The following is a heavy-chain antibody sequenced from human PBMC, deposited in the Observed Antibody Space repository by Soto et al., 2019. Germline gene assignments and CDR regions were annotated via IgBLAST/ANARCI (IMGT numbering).Heavy chain of an antibody. J-gene: IGHJ4*02. CDR2: FIPIFATG. CDR1: GGSFSSNP. Sequence: QVQLVQSGSEVKKPGSSVKVSCKASGGSFSSNPISWVRQAPGQGLEWMSGFIPIFATGHYAQKFQGRVTIPADESTSTADMELTSLRPEDTAVYFCARGGRGYSSAPRYYFDYWGQGTLVTVSS. V-gene: IGHV1-69*01. CDR3: ARGGRGYSSAPRYYFDY. D-gene: IGHD5-18*01.